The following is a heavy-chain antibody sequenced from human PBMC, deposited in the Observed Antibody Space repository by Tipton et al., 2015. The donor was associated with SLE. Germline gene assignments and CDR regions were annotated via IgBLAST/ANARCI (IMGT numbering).Heavy chain of an antibody. V-gene: IGHV4-59*01. CDR2: IYYRGTT. Sequence: TLSLTCSVSGGSITSYYWSWIRQPPGKGLEWIGYIYYRGTTNYNPSLKSRVTMSVDTSNNQFSLELSSVIATDTAVYYCTRSGPRHNLAFDIWGQGTMVSVSS. J-gene: IGHJ3*02. D-gene: IGHD1-14*01. CDR1: GGSITSYY. CDR3: TRSGPRHNLAFDI.